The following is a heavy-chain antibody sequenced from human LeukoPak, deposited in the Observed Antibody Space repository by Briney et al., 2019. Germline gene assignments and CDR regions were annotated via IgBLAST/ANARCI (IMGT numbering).Heavy chain of an antibody. D-gene: IGHD3-10*01. V-gene: IGHV3-30*03. J-gene: IGHJ6*02. CDR3: ARYYGSGRGYYGLDV. Sequence: PGRSLRLSCEASGFTFSTFRMHWVPPAPGKGLEWLILIPYDGSNKYYADSVKGRFTISRDNSKNTLYLQMNSLRAEDTAVYYCARYYGSGRGYYGLDVWGQGTTVTVFS. CDR1: GFTFSTFR. CDR2: IPYDGSNK.